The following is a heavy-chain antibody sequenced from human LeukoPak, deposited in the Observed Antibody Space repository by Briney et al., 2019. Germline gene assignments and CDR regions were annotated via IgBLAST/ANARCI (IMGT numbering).Heavy chain of an antibody. CDR1: GFTFSSYW. CDR3: ARGRQQMTYFDY. J-gene: IGHJ4*02. Sequence: GGSLRLSCVASGFTFSSYWMSWVRQAPGKGLEWVANIKQDGSEKYYVDSVKGRFTISRDNAKNSLHLQVSSLRAEDTAVYYCARGRQQMTYFDYWGQGTLVTDSS. CDR2: IKQDGSEK. V-gene: IGHV3-7*03. D-gene: IGHD6-13*01.